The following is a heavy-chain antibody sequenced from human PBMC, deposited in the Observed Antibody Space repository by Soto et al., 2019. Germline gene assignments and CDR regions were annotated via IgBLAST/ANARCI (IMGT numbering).Heavy chain of an antibody. Sequence: PGGSLRLSCAASGCTFSSDGLHCFLQAPGKGLEWVVVISYDGSNKYYADSVKGRFTISRDNSKNTLYLQMNSLTAEDTAVYYSAKDVQYYDDSCGYYFLAGYYYYGMDVWGQGTTVTVPS. CDR3: AKDVQYYDDSCGYYFLAGYYYYGMDV. CDR1: GCTFSSDG. V-gene: IGHV3-30*18. J-gene: IGHJ6*02. CDR2: ISYDGSNK. D-gene: IGHD3-22*01.